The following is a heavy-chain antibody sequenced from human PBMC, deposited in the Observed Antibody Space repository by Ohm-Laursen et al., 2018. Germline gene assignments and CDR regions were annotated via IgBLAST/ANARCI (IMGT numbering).Heavy chain of an antibody. CDR2: ISYDESDE. Sequence: SSLRLSCAAPGFTFSSYGMHWVRQAPGKGLEWVALISYDESDEYYADSVKGRFTISRDNAKNSLYLQMNSLRAEDTALYYCAKGSRVYCSSTSCYPDYYYYGMDVWGQGTTATVSS. CDR3: AKGSRVYCSSTSCYPDYYYYGMDV. V-gene: IGHV3-30*18. D-gene: IGHD2-2*01. J-gene: IGHJ6*02. CDR1: GFTFSSYG.